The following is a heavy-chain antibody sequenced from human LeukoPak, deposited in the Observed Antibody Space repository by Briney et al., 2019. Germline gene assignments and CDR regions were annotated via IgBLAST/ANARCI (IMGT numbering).Heavy chain of an antibody. CDR3: ARVTMIVVVPATVRWFDP. J-gene: IGHJ5*02. CDR2: IYHSVST. CDR1: AYSISSGYY. V-gene: IGHV4-38-2*02. Sequence: SETLSLTCTVSAYSISSGYYWGWIRQPPGKGLEWIGSIYHSVSTYYNPSLKSRVTISVDTSKNQCSLKLSSVTAADTAGYYCARVTMIVVVPATVRWFDPWGEGTLDSVSS. D-gene: IGHD3-22*01.